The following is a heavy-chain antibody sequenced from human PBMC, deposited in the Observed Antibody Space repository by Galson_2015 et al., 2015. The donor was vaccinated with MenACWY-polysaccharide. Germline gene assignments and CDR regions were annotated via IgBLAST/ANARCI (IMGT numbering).Heavy chain of an antibody. J-gene: IGHJ4*02. CDR3: ARVIARKYTFADS. Sequence: SVKVSCKACGYKFTSYDINWVRQATGQGLEWMGWMNPNSGNTGYAQKFQGRVTMASNSAITTAYMELSSLRSEDTAVYYCARVIARKYTFADSWGQGTLVTVSS. V-gene: IGHV1-8*01. CDR1: GYKFTSYD. D-gene: IGHD2-21*01. CDR2: MNPNSGNT.